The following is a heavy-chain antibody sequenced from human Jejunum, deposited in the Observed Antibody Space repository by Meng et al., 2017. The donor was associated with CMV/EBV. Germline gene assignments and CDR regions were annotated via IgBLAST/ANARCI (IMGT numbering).Heavy chain of an antibody. V-gene: IGHV2-5*02. J-gene: IGHJ4*02. CDR3: AHFVGGYYPSRPDY. CDR2: IYRGDDK. D-gene: IGHD1-26*01. CDR1: GFSPSTSGEG. Sequence: QTTWKEAGPPRVKTTQTLTLTCSFSGFSPSTSGEGVGWIRQPPGKALEWLALIYRGDDKRYSPSLNSRLTIAKDTSKNEVVLTLTNMGPIDAGTYYCAHFVGGYYPSRPDYWGQGTLVTVSS.